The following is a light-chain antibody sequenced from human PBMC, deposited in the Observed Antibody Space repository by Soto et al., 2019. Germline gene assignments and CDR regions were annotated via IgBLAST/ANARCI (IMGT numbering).Light chain of an antibody. Sequence: QSALTQPPSVSGAPGQRVTISCTGSSSNIGAHYGVHWYQQLPGTAPKLLIYGNSNRPSGVPDRFSGSKSGTSASLAITGLQAEDEADYYCQSYDSSLSGVVFGGGTKVTVL. V-gene: IGLV1-40*01. CDR3: QSYDSSLSGVV. CDR1: SSNIGAHYG. CDR2: GNS. J-gene: IGLJ2*01.